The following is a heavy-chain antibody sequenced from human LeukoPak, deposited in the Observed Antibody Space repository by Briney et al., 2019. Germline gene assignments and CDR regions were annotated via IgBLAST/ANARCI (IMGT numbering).Heavy chain of an antibody. J-gene: IGHJ4*02. CDR1: GFSFRKSA. CDR3: AKDYDTKWSLEY. CDR2: ISWDGNDK. D-gene: IGHD3-9*01. Sequence: GRSLSLSCAASGFSFRKSAMHWVRQAPGKGREWVTFISWDGNDKRYADSVKGRFTISRDDSKNTLHLQMDSLRPEDTAVYYCAKDYDTKWSLEYWGQGKLVTVSS. V-gene: IGHV3-30*18.